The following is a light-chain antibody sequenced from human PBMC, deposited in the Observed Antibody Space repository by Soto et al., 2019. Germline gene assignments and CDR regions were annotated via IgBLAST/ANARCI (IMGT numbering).Light chain of an antibody. V-gene: IGLV1-44*01. CDR2: TNT. CDR1: TSNIGTNP. J-gene: IGLJ2*01. CDR3: AVWDGSLNVVV. Sequence: QSALTQPPSASGTPGQRVTISCSGSTSNIGTNPVNWYQHLPGTAPKLLIYTNTQRPSGVPDRFSGSKSGTSASLAVSGLQSEDDGDYYCAVWDGSLNVVVFGGGTKVTVL.